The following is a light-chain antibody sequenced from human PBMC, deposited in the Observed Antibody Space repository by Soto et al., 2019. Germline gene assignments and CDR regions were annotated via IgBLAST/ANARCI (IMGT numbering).Light chain of an antibody. Sequence: DIQLTQSPSFLSASVGDRVTITCRASQGINSYLAWYQQKPGKAPKLLIYAASTLPSGVPSRFSGSGSGTEFTLTITSLQPEDFAIYYCQQLNSSPQTFGQGTKLEI. CDR1: QGINSY. V-gene: IGKV1-9*01. CDR2: AAS. J-gene: IGKJ2*01. CDR3: QQLNSSPQT.